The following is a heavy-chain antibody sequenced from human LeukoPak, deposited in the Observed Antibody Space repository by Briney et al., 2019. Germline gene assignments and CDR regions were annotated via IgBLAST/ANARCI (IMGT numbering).Heavy chain of an antibody. D-gene: IGHD3-9*01. V-gene: IGHV3-48*04. CDR2: ISSRSSTI. CDR3: ARGGRYFDWLEGPDLWFLDY. Sequence: GGSLRLSCAASGFTFSSYCMNWVRQAPGKGLEWVSYISSRSSTIYYADSVKGRFTISRDNAKNSLYLQMNSLRAEDTAVYYCARGGRYFDWLEGPDLWFLDYWGQGTLVTVSS. CDR1: GFTFSSYC. J-gene: IGHJ4*02.